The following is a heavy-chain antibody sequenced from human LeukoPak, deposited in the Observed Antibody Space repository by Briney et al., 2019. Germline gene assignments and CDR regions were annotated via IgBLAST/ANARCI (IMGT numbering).Heavy chain of an antibody. V-gene: IGHV3-15*07. CDR3: TTADYDLFDY. CDR2: IKSDGTT. CDR1: SFTFSNAW. Sequence: GGSLRLSCVGSSFTFSNAWMNWVRQAPGQGLEWVGRIKSDGTTEYAAPVKGRFTISRDDSKTTLYLQMNSLKTEDTAIYSCTTADYDLFDYWGQGTPVTVSS. D-gene: IGHD3-16*01. J-gene: IGHJ4*02.